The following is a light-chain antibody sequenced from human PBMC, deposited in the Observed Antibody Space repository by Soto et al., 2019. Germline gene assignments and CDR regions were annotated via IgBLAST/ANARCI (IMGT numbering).Light chain of an antibody. J-gene: IGLJ1*01. CDR3: SSYTTSNTRQIV. CDR1: SSDVGCYNY. V-gene: IGLV2-14*03. Sequence: QCVPAQPASVSGPPRQSITIPCTGTSSDVGCYNYVSWYQHHPGKAHKLIIYDVSNRPSGVSIRFSGSKSDNTASLTISRLQPEDEAEYHCSSYTTSNTRQIVFGTGTKVTVL. CDR2: DVS.